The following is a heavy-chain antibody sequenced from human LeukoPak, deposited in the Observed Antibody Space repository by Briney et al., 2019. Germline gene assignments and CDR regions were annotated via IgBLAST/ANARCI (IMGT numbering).Heavy chain of an antibody. CDR2: IYYTGST. CDR3: ARRKYDILTGYKAHFDY. V-gene: IGHV4-59*12. J-gene: IGHJ4*02. Sequence: SETLSLTCTVSGGSISSYYWSWLRQPPGKGLEGIGYIYYTGSTDYNPSLKSRVTISVDTSKNQFSLKLSSVTAADTAVYYCARRKYDILTGYKAHFDYWGQGTLVTVSS. CDR1: GGSISSYY. D-gene: IGHD3-9*01.